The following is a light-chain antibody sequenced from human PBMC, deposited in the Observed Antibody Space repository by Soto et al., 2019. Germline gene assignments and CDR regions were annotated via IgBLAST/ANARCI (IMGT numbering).Light chain of an antibody. CDR1: QSVSNK. Sequence: EIVLTQSPATLSLSPGERATLSCRASQSVSNKVIWYQQKPGQAPRLLIYAASTRATGIPARFSGSGSGTDFTLTINSLEPEDFAVYYCQHRANLPLTFGGGTRVEIK. V-gene: IGKV3-11*01. J-gene: IGKJ4*01. CDR3: QHRANLPLT. CDR2: AAS.